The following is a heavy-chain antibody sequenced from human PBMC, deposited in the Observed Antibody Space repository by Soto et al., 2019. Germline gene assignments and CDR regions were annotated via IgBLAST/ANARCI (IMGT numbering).Heavy chain of an antibody. CDR2: IKQDGSEK. CDR1: GFTFSTSW. J-gene: IGHJ4*02. D-gene: IGHD3-22*01. V-gene: IGHV3-7*01. CDR3: AKVVVDSSGASSVFDV. Sequence: GSLRLSCAASGFTFSTSWMAWVRQAPGKGLEWVADIKQDGSEKNYVDSVKGRVTISRDNSKSTLYLQMNSLRVEDTAVYYCAKVVVDSSGASSVFDVWGQGSLVTVSS.